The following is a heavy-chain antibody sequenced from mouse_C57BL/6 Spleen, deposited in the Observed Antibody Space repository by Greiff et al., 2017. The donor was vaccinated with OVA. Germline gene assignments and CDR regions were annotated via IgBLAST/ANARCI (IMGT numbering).Heavy chain of an antibody. J-gene: IGHJ1*03. D-gene: IGHD3-3*01. Sequence: VQLQQPGAELVKPGASVKLSCKASGYTFTSYWMHWVKQRPGQGLEWIGMIHPNSGSTNYNEKFKSKATLTVDKSSSTAYMQLSSLTSEDSAVYYCARYRDGGYFDVWGTGTTVTVSS. CDR2: IHPNSGST. V-gene: IGHV1-64*01. CDR1: GYTFTSYW. CDR3: ARYRDGGYFDV.